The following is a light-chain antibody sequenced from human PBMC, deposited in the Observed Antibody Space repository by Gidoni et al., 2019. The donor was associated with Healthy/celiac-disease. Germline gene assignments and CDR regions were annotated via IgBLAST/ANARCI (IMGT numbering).Light chain of an antibody. CDR1: SLRDYY. CDR2: GKN. CDR3: NSRDSSSNHVI. Sequence: SSELTQDPAVPVALGQTVRITCQGDSLRDYYASWYQQKPGQAPVLVIYGKNNRPSGIPDRFSGSSSGNTASLTITGAQAEDDADYYCNSRDSSSNHVILGGGTKLTVL. V-gene: IGLV3-19*01. J-gene: IGLJ2*01.